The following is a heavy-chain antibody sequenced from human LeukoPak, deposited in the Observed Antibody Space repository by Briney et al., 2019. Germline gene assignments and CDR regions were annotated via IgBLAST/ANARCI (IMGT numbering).Heavy chain of an antibody. J-gene: IGHJ4*02. CDR1: GFNFSTFA. CDR2: IFPSGGEI. D-gene: IGHD2-8*02. V-gene: IGHV3-23*01. Sequence: GGSLRLSCAASGFNFSTFAMIWVRQPPGKGLEWVSSIFPSGGEIHYADSVRGRFTISRDNSKSTLSLQMNSLRAEDTAIYYCATYRQVLLPFESWGQGTLVTVSA. CDR3: ATYRQVLLPFES.